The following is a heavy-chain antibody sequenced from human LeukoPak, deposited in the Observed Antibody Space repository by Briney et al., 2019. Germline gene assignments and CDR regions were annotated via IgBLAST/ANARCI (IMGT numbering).Heavy chain of an antibody. CDR2: IYHSGST. D-gene: IGHD5-12*01. CDR1: GGSISTYY. Sequence: ASETLSLTCTLSGGSISTYYWSWIRQPPGKGLEWIGYIYHSGSTNYNPSLKSRVTVSVDTSKNQFSLKLSSVTAADTAVYYCARGGGYASPIGYWGQGALVTVSS. J-gene: IGHJ4*02. CDR3: ARGGGYASPIGY. V-gene: IGHV4-59*01.